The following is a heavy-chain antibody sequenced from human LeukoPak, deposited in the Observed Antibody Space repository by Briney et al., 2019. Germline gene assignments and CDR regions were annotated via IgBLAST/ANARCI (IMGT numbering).Heavy chain of an antibody. CDR3: ARGSYYDSSGYPDY. V-gene: IGHV3-7*01. CDR2: IKQDGSEK. CDR1: GFTFSSYW. Sequence: GGSLRLSCAASGFTFSSYWMSWVRQAPGKGLEWVANIKQDGSEKYYVDSVKGRFTISRDNAKNSLYLQMNSLRAEDTAVYYCARGSYYDSSGYPDYWGQGTLVTVSS. J-gene: IGHJ4*02. D-gene: IGHD3-22*01.